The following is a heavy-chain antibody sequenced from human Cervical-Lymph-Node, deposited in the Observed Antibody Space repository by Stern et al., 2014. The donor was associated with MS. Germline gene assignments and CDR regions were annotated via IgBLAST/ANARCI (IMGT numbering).Heavy chain of an antibody. CDR1: GDSFTSNNR. J-gene: IGHJ4*02. D-gene: IGHD2-21*02. Sequence: QVQLQESGPELEKPSGTLYLTCAASGDSFTSNNRRRLVRASPGKGLEWXWEIPHLGSTNYSPSLQSRVTISADKSKNQFSLSLDSVTAADTALYYCARQHCTAINCENYYFDYWGQGSLVTVSS. CDR3: ARQHCTAINCENYYFDY. CDR2: IPHLGST. V-gene: IGHV4-4*02.